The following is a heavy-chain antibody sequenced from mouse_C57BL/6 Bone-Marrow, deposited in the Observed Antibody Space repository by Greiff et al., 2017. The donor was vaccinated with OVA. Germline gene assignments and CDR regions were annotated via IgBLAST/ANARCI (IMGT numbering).Heavy chain of an antibody. J-gene: IGHJ3*01. D-gene: IGHD2-1*01. CDR2: ISYDGSN. CDR3: ARTLLYGNSFAY. CDR1: GYSITSGYY. V-gene: IGHV3-6*01. Sequence: ESGPGLVKPSQSLSLTCSVTGYSITSGYYWNWIRQFPGNKLEWMGYISYDGSNNYNPSLKNRISITRDTSKNQFFLKLNSVTTGDTATYYCARTLLYGNSFAYWGQGTLVTVSA.